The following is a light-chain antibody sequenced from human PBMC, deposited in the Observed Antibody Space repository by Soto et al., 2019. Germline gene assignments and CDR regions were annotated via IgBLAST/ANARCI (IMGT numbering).Light chain of an antibody. J-gene: IGKJ5*01. CDR3: QQLNTFPVT. CDR1: QGISSY. CDR2: ASS. Sequence: DIQLTQSPSFLSASIGDRVTITCRASQGISSYLAWYQQTPGRAAKLLIYASSTLQSGVPSRFSGSGSGTEFTLTISSLQPDDFATYYCQQLNTFPVTFGQGTRLDI. V-gene: IGKV1-9*01.